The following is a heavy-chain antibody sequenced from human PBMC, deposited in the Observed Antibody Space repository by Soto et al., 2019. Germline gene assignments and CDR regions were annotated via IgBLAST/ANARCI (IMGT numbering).Heavy chain of an antibody. V-gene: IGHV3-30-3*01. Sequence: GGSLRLSCVDSGFTFTNHAMHWVRQAPGKGLEWVAIISDDGTNKYYADSVKGRFTISRDNAKNTLYLQMNSLRAEDTALYYCARDLGRGYNEGYYFDFWGQGTLDTVSS. D-gene: IGHD3-3*01. CDR2: ISDDGTNK. J-gene: IGHJ4*02. CDR3: ARDLGRGYNEGYYFDF. CDR1: GFTFTNHA.